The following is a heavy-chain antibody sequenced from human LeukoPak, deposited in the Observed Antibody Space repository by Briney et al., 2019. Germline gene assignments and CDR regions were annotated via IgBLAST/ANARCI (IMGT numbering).Heavy chain of an antibody. CDR3: AGGYGDLHRVDYYYSMDV. J-gene: IGHJ6*02. D-gene: IGHD4-17*01. CDR1: GGSISSYY. CDR2: IYYSGST. Sequence: SETLSLTCTVSGGSISSYYWSWIRQPPGKGVEWIGYIYYSGSTNYNPSLKSRVTISVDTSKNQFSLKLSSVTAPGTGVYFCAGGYGDLHRVDYYYSMDVWGQGTTVTVSS. V-gene: IGHV4-59*01.